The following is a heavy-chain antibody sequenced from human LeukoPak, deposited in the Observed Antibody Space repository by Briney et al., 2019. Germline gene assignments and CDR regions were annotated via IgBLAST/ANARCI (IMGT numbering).Heavy chain of an antibody. CDR2: ISYDEKTK. D-gene: IGHD1-26*01. CDR3: AKDLIVGATADVFDI. Sequence: GRSLRLSCAASGFTFSTNGMHWVRQAPGKGLEWVAVISYDEKTKYYADSVKGRFTISRDNSRNTLYLQMNSLRAEDTAIYYCAKDLIVGATADVFDIWGQGTMVTVSS. V-gene: IGHV3-30*18. CDR1: GFTFSTNG. J-gene: IGHJ3*02.